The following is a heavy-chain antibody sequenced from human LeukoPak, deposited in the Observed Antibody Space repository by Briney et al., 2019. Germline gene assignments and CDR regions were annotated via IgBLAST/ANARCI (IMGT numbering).Heavy chain of an antibody. D-gene: IGHD4-17*01. V-gene: IGHV3-66*01. Sequence: GGSLRLSCAASGFTVSSNYMSWVRQAPGKGLEWVSVIYSGGSTYYADSVKGRFTISRDNSKNTLYLQMNSLRAEDTAVYYCARGTTTVTTGDYWGQGTLVTVSS. CDR1: GFTVSSNY. CDR3: ARGTTTVTTGDY. J-gene: IGHJ4*02. CDR2: IYSGGST.